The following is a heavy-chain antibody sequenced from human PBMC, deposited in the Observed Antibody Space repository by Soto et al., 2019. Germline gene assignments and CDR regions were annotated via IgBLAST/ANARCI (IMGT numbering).Heavy chain of an antibody. CDR2: FDPEDGET. Sequence: KVSCKVSGYTLTELSMHWVRQAPGKRLEWMGGFDPEDGETIYAQKFQGRVTITRDTSASTAYMELSSLRSEDTAVYYCARDLIRGGGGSCRDWGQGTMVTVSS. J-gene: IGHJ3*01. CDR3: ARDLIRGGGGSCRD. V-gene: IGHV1-24*01. D-gene: IGHD2-15*01. CDR1: GYTLTELS.